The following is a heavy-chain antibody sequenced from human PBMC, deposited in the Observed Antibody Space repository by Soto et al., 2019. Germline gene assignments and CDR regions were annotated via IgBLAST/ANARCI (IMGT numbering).Heavy chain of an antibody. V-gene: IGHV1-8*01. CDR2: INPNSGNT. CDR3: ARGINYYDSGDDAFDI. D-gene: IGHD3-10*01. Sequence: QVQLVQSGAEVKKPGASVKVSCKASGYTFTSYDINWVRQATGQGLEWMGWINPNSGNTGYAQKFQGRVTMTRNTSISTAYMELISLRSEDTAVYYCARGINYYDSGDDAFDIWGQGTMVNVSS. CDR1: GYTFTSYD. J-gene: IGHJ3*02.